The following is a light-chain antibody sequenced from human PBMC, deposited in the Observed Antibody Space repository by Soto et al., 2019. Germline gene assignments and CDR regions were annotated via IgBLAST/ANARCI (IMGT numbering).Light chain of an antibody. J-gene: IGLJ1*01. V-gene: IGLV2-8*01. CDR3: SSYAGTHVV. CDR1: SSDVGGYNY. Sequence: QSALTQPPSASXSPGQSVAISCTGTSSDVGGYNYVSWYQQHPGKAPKLMIYDVSERPSGVPDRFSGSKSGNTASLTVSGLQAEDEADYFCSSYAGTHVVFGTGTKVTVL. CDR2: DVS.